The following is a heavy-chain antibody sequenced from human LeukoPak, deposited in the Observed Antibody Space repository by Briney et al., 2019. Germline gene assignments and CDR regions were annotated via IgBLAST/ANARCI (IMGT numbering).Heavy chain of an antibody. Sequence: PETLSLTCTVSGGSLSGDYGSWIRQPPGKGLEWIGHIHYSGSTNNNPSLKSRVTTSVDTSKNQFSLKLSSVTAADTAVYFCARGPYSYDSSGAFDIWGQGTMVTVSS. CDR3: ARGPYSYDSSGAFDI. D-gene: IGHD3-22*01. CDR1: GGSLSGDY. V-gene: IGHV4-59*08. CDR2: IHYSGST. J-gene: IGHJ3*02.